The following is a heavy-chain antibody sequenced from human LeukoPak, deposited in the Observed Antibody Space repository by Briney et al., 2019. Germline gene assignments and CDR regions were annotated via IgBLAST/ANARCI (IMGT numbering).Heavy chain of an antibody. CDR3: ARVTPRVAAAGASLWY. CDR2: INPNSGVT. J-gene: IGHJ4*02. CDR1: GYTFTAYY. D-gene: IGHD6-13*01. Sequence: GASVKVSCKASGYTFTAYYMHWVRQAPGQGLEWMGWINPNSGVTNYAQKFQGRVTMTRDTSISTAYMELSRLRSDDTAVYYCARVTPRVAAAGASLWYWGQGTLVTVSS. V-gene: IGHV1-2*02.